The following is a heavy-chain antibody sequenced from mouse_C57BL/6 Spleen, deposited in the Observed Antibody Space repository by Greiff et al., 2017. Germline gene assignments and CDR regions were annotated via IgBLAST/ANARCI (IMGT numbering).Heavy chain of an antibody. J-gene: IGHJ4*01. CDR2: INPNNGGT. V-gene: IGHV1-18*01. CDR1: GYTFTDYN. Sequence: VQLQQSGPELVKPGASVKIPCKASGYTFTDYNMDWVKQSHGKSLEWIGDINPNNGGTIYNQKFKGKATLTVDKSSSTAYMELRSLTSEDTAVYYCAREGAGSLYYAMDYWGQGTSVTVSS. CDR3: AREGAGSLYYAMDY.